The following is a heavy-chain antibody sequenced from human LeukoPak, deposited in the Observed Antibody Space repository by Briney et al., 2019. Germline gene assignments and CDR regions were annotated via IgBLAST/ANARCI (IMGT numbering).Heavy chain of an antibody. CDR2: IKQHGSEK. Sequence: GESLRLSCAASGFTFSTYWMTWVRQAPGKGLEWVANIKQHGSEKYYVDSVKGRFTISRDNAKSSLYLQMNSLRADDTAVYYCAREGRESQGFDYWGQGILVTVSS. V-gene: IGHV3-7*05. CDR3: AREGRESQGFDY. J-gene: IGHJ4*02. D-gene: IGHD3-10*01. CDR1: GFTFSTYW.